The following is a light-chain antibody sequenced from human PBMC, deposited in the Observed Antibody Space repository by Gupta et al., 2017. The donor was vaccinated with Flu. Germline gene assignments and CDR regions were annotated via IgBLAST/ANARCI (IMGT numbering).Light chain of an antibody. J-gene: IGKJ2*03. CDR3: QHYGSLYS. Sequence: PGTVSLSPGERASLSSMASQTVSRNFLAWYQQKPGQAPRLLLSGASSRAKGITDRFSGRGAGTDFTLTSNRREPEDCAVYYLQHYGSLYSFGQGTXLEI. V-gene: IGKV3-20*01. CDR1: QTVSRNF. CDR2: GAS.